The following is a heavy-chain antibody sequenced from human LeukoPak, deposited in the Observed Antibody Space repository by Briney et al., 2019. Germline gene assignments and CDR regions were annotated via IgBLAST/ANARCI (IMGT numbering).Heavy chain of an antibody. Sequence: SETLSLTCAVYGGSFSGYYWSWIRQPPGKGLEWIGEINHSGSTNYNPSLKSRVTISVGTSKKQFSLKLNSVTAADTAVYYCARGHLTGRGYFDYWGQGTLVTVSS. V-gene: IGHV4-34*01. CDR1: GGSFSGYY. CDR3: ARGHLTGRGYFDY. D-gene: IGHD1-20*01. CDR2: INHSGST. J-gene: IGHJ4*02.